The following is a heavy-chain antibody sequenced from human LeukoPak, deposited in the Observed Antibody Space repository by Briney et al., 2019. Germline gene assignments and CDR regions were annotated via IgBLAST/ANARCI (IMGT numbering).Heavy chain of an antibody. CDR3: ARDHGYSRIAVAGSY. CDR1: GFTFSSYA. Sequence: GGSLRLSCAASGFTFSSYAMHWVRQAPGKGLEWVAVISYDGSNKYYADSVKGRFTISRDNSKNTLYLQMNSLRAEDTAVYYCARDHGYSRIAVAGSYWGQGTLVTVSS. D-gene: IGHD6-19*01. V-gene: IGHV3-30*04. J-gene: IGHJ4*02. CDR2: ISYDGSNK.